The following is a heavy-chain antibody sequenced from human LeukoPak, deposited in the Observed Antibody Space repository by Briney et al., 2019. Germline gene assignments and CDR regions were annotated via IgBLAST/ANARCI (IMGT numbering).Heavy chain of an antibody. J-gene: IGHJ4*02. V-gene: IGHV3-23*01. Sequence: GGSLRLSCAASGFTFSSYAMSWVRQAPGKGLAWVSAISGSGGSTNYADSVKGRFTISRDNSKNTAYLQMNSLRVEDTAVYYCAKEIGAAVYFDYWSQGTLVTVSS. CDR1: GFTFSSYA. CDR3: AKEIGAAVYFDY. D-gene: IGHD6-25*01. CDR2: ISGSGGST.